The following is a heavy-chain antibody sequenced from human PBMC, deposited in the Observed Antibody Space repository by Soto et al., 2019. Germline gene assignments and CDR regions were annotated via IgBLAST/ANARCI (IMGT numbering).Heavy chain of an antibody. Sequence: QVQLQESGPGLVKPSQTLSLTCTVSGGSISSGGYYWSWIRQHPGKGLEWIGYIYYSGSTYYNPSLKSRVTISVDTSKNQFSLKLSYVTAADTAVYYCARESFRRATSYFDYWGQGTLVTVSS. J-gene: IGHJ4*02. V-gene: IGHV4-31*03. CDR1: GGSISSGGYY. CDR2: IYYSGST. D-gene: IGHD2-2*01. CDR3: ARESFRRATSYFDY.